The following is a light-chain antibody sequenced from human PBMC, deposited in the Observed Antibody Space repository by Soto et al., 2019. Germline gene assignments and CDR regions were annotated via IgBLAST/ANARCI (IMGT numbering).Light chain of an antibody. Sequence: DIQMTQSPSPLSASVGDRVTITCRANYTIYQGLNWYHQRPGKAPRLLIFSATALQRRVPSRFSGSGSGTEFTLIISSLLPEDSGTYYCQQSFTSIFTFGPGTKVDV. CDR1: YTIYQG. V-gene: IGKV1-39*01. CDR2: SAT. CDR3: QQSFTSIFT. J-gene: IGKJ3*01.